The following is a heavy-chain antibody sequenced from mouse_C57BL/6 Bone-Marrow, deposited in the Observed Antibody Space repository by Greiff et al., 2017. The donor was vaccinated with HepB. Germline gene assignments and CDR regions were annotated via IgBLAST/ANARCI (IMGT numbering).Heavy chain of an antibody. CDR1: GFTFSSYA. CDR2: ISDGGSYT. Sequence: DVKLVESGGGLVKPGGSLKLSCAASGFTFSSYAMSWVRQTPEKRLEWVATISDGGSYTYYPDNVKGRFTISRDNAKNNLYLQMSHLKSEDTAMYYCARDRTVVARYWYFDVWGTGTTVTVSS. CDR3: ARDRTVVARYWYFDV. D-gene: IGHD1-1*01. V-gene: IGHV5-4*01. J-gene: IGHJ1*03.